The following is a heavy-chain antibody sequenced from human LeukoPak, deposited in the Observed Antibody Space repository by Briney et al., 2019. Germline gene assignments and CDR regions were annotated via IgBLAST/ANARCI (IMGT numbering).Heavy chain of an antibody. D-gene: IGHD1-7*01. Sequence: GGPLSLSCAASGFTFSDCYMSWIGQAPGKGLEWVSYISSGGGTIYYADSVKGRFTISRDNAKNSLYLQMDSLRAEDTAVYYCAREGDWNYVFDYWGQGTQVTVSS. CDR1: GFTFSDCY. CDR3: AREGDWNYVFDY. J-gene: IGHJ4*02. CDR2: ISSGGGTI. V-gene: IGHV3-11*01.